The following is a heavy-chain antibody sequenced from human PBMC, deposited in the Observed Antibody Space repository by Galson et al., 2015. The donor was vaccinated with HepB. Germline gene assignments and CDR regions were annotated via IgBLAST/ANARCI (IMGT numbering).Heavy chain of an antibody. CDR1: GGTFSSYA. V-gene: IGHV1-69*13. Sequence: SVKVSCKASGGTFSSYAISWVRQASGQGLEWMGGIIPIFGTANYAQKFQGRVTITADESTSTAYMELSSLRSEDTAVYYCARRLRATTDAFDIWGQGTMVTVSS. J-gene: IGHJ3*02. D-gene: IGHD5-12*01. CDR3: ARRLRATTDAFDI. CDR2: IIPIFGTA.